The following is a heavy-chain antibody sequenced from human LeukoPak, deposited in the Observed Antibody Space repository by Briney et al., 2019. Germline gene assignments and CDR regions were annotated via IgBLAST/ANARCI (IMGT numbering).Heavy chain of an antibody. J-gene: IGHJ4*02. V-gene: IGHV3-21*01. CDR1: GFIFKQYV. CDR2: ISDSGATT. D-gene: IGHD4-17*01. CDR3: AREHYGDYGFDY. Sequence: GGSLRLSCAASGFIFKQYVMSWVRQAPGKGLEWVSAISDSGATTYYADSVKGRFTISRDNAKNSLYLQMNSLRAEDTAVYYCAREHYGDYGFDYWGQGTLVTVSS.